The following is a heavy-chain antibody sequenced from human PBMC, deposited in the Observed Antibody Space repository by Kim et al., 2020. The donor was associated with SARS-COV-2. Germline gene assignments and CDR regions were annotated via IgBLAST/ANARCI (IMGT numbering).Heavy chain of an antibody. Sequence: SETLSLTCAVYGGSFSGYYWSWIRQPPGKGLEWIGEINHSGSTNYNPSLKSRVTISVDTSKNQFSLKLSSVTAADTAVYYCARFGPNIAARLFVARRDSNAIDPWGQGTLVTVSS. D-gene: IGHD6-6*01. CDR2: INHSGST. V-gene: IGHV4-34*01. J-gene: IGHJ5*02. CDR3: ARFGPNIAARLFVARRDSNAIDP. CDR1: GGSFSGYY.